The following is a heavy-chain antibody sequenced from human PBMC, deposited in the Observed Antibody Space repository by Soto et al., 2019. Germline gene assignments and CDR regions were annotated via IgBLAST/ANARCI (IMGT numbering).Heavy chain of an antibody. D-gene: IGHD3-10*01. CDR2: IMPTVDSA. CDR1: GGTLSDYA. V-gene: IGHV1-69*01. J-gene: IGHJ6*02. Sequence: QVQLVQSGAEVKTPGSSVKVSCKASGGTLSDYAISWVRQAPGQGLEWMGGIMPTVDSANYAQNFQGRLPISADESTSTANLEMSRLRSDDTAVYYCAVAAVREIMAQESSGMAVWGQGTKVIVSS. CDR3: AVAAVREIMAQESSGMAV.